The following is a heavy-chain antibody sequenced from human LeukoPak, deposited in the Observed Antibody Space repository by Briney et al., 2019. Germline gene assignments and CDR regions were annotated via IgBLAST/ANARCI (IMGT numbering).Heavy chain of an antibody. V-gene: IGHV3-74*03. D-gene: IGHD2-8*02. CDR3: VRDLVLVETPGDDFDF. Sequence: PGGSPRLSCAASGFPFSSYWMHWVRQVPGKGLVWVARINPRSTVITYADSVRGRFTISRDNAENTVCLQMNSLRGEDTAVYYCVRDLVLVETPGDDFDFWGQGALVTVSS. CDR1: GFPFSSYW. CDR2: INPRSTVI. J-gene: IGHJ4*02.